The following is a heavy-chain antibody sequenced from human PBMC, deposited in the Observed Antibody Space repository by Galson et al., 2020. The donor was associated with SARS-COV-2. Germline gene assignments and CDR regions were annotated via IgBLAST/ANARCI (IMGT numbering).Heavy chain of an antibody. Sequence: GESLKTSCAASGFTFNSHSMHWVRQPPGKGLEWVAIISYDGSDKNYADSVKGRFSVSRDKFKNTLYLQMNSLRAEDTAVYYCARDGGGTQWLANYYYYYMDVWGEGTTVTISS. CDR3: ARDGGGTQWLANYYYYYMDV. V-gene: IGHV3-30*04. CDR1: GFTFNSHS. D-gene: IGHD6-19*01. J-gene: IGHJ6*03. CDR2: ISYDGSDK.